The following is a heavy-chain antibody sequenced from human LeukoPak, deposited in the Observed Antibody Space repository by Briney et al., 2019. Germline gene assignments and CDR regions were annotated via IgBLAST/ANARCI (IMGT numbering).Heavy chain of an antibody. D-gene: IGHD5-24*01. CDR3: ARARDPLLEMATISDAFDI. V-gene: IGHV1-69*01. CDR1: GGTFSSYA. CDR2: IIPIFGTA. Sequence: GPSVKLSCKASGGTFSSYAISWVRHPPGQGLEWMGGIIPIFGTANYAQKFQGRVTITADESTSTAYMELSSLRSEDTAVYYCARARDPLLEMATISDAFDIWGQGTMVTVSS. J-gene: IGHJ3*02.